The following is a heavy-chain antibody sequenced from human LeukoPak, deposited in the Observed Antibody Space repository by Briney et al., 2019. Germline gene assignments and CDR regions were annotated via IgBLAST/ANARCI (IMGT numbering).Heavy chain of an antibody. CDR1: GYSFTSYW. V-gene: IGHV5-51*01. CDR3: ARFLGDIVVVPGENWFDP. D-gene: IGHD2-2*01. CDR2: MYPGDSDT. Sequence: GESLKISCKGSGYSFTSYWIGWVRQMPGKGLEWMGIMYPGDSDTRYSPSFQGQVTISADKSISTAYLQWSSLKASDTAMYYCARFLGDIVVVPGENWFDPWGQGTLVTVSS. J-gene: IGHJ5*02.